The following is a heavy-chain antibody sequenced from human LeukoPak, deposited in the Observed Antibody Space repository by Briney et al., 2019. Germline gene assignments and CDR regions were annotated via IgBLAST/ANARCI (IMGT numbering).Heavy chain of an antibody. Sequence: ASETLSLTCAVYGGSFSGYYWSWIRQPPGKGLEWIGEINHSGSTNYNPSLKSRVTISVDTSKNQFSLKLSSVTAADTAVYYCARGPLLRFLEWLDYPSYYYYYGMDVWGQGTTVTVSS. CDR1: GGSFSGYY. CDR3: ARGPLLRFLEWLDYPSYYYYYGMDV. D-gene: IGHD3-3*01. CDR2: INHSGST. V-gene: IGHV4-34*01. J-gene: IGHJ6*02.